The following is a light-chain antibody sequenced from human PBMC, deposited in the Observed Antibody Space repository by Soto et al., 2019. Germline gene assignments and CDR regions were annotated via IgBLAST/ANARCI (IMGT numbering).Light chain of an antibody. Sequence: DIQMTQSPSTLSVSLGDRVTITCRAGQSISSWLAWYQQKPGKAPKLLIYKASSLESGVPSRFSGSGSGTEFTLTISSLQPDDFATYYCQQYNSYSRTFGQGTKVDIK. CDR2: KAS. J-gene: IGKJ1*01. CDR3: QQYNSYSRT. V-gene: IGKV1-5*03. CDR1: QSISSW.